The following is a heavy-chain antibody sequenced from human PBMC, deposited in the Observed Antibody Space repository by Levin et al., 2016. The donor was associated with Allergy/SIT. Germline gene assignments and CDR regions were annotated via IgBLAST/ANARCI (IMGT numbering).Heavy chain of an antibody. Sequence: GESLKISCAASGFTFNNYGMHWVRQAPGKGLEWVAVISFDGSKKYYVDSVKGRFTISRDNSENTLSLQMSSLRPEDTALYYCARDGGSGYGDYYFDYWGQGTLVTASS. D-gene: IGHD5-12*01. CDR1: GFTFNNYG. CDR3: ARDGGSGYGDYYFDY. CDR2: ISFDGSKK. J-gene: IGHJ4*02. V-gene: IGHV3-30*03.